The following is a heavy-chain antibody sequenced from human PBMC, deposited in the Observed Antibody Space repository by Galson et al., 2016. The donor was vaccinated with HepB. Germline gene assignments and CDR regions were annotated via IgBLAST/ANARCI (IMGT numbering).Heavy chain of an antibody. CDR2: IKSKTAGGTT. D-gene: IGHD3-10*01. CDR3: ATGAPSSGSLFDR. Sequence: SLRLSCAVSGITFSDFWMAWVRQGPGKGLEWVGRIKSKTAGGTTDYAAPVRDRFIISRDDPKNTLYLQINSLKTEDTAVYYCATGAPSSGSLFDRWGQGSLVTVSS. CDR1: GITFSDFW. V-gene: IGHV3-15*01. J-gene: IGHJ4*02.